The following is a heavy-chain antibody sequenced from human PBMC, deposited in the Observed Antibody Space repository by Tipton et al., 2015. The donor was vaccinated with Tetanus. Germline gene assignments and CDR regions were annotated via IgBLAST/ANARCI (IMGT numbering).Heavy chain of an antibody. J-gene: IGHJ3*02. CDR3: ARNVYTVTNDAFDI. D-gene: IGHD4-11*01. Sequence: TLSLTCTVSGDSVSTGNFYWSWIRQPPGKGLEWIAFIHHSGLAFSKPSLKSRVSISIDTSQNQFSLRLTSVTAADTAVDFCARNVYTVTNDAFDIWGHGTLVNVSS. CDR2: IHHSGLA. V-gene: IGHV4-30-4*01. CDR1: GDSVSTGNFY.